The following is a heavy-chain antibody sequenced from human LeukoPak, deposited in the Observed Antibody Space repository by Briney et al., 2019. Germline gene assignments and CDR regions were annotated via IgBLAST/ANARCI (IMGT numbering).Heavy chain of an antibody. CDR3: ARAPLSDCSGGSCYSGLDY. Sequence: SETLSLTCTVSGGSVSSSGYYWNWIRQHPGKGLEWIGYIYYSGSTFYNPSLMSRVSISLDMSRNQFSLKLSSVTAADTAVYYCARAPLSDCSGGSCYSGLDYWGQGTLVTVSS. CDR2: IYYSGST. CDR1: GGSVSSSGYY. D-gene: IGHD2-15*01. J-gene: IGHJ4*02. V-gene: IGHV4-31*03.